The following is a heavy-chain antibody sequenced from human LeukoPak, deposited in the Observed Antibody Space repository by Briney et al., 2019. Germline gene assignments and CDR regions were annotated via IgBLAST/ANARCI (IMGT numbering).Heavy chain of an antibody. Sequence: SQTLSLTCAISGDSVSSNSAAWNWIRQSPSRGLEWLGRTYYRSKWYNDYAVSVKSRITINPDTSKNQFSLQLNSVTPEDTAVYYCARESRGYSSSWPPSYYYYYGMDVWGQGTTVTVSS. CDR3: ARESRGYSSSWPPSYYYYYGMDV. CDR2: TYYRSKWYN. D-gene: IGHD6-13*01. J-gene: IGHJ6*02. CDR1: GDSVSSNSAA. V-gene: IGHV6-1*01.